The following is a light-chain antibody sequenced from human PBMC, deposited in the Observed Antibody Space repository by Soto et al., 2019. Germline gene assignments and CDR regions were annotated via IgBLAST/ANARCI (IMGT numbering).Light chain of an antibody. J-gene: IGKJ2*01. Sequence: DIQITKSHSSLSASVGVRVTITSPTTNTISSGLAWYQQKPGKATNLLNYDASSLERGVPSRVSGSVSGTEFTLTISSLQSDDFVTSVSPQYNSYPYAFGHGSKLDI. CDR1: NTISSG. CDR3: PQYNSYPYA. CDR2: DAS. V-gene: IGKV1-5*01.